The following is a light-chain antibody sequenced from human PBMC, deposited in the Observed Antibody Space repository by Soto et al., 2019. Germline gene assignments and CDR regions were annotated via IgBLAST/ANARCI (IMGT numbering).Light chain of an antibody. CDR3: QQFSRYPWT. J-gene: IGKJ1*01. CDR2: KAS. V-gene: IGKV1-5*03. Sequence: DIQMTQSPSTLSASVGDRVNITCRASQSVDTCLAWYQQKPGKAPHLLIYKASSLETGVPSRFSGSGSVTESTLTFSSLQLDDFATLYCQQFSRYPWTVGQGT. CDR1: QSVDTC.